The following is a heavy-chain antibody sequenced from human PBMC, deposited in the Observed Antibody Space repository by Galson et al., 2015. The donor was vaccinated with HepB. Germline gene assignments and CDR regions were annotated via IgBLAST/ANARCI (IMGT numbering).Heavy chain of an antibody. Sequence: LRLSCAASGFTFSSYGMHWVRQAPGKGLEWVAVISYDGSNKYYADSVKGRFTISRDNSKNTLYLQMNSLRAEDTAVYYCAKGRIVGALRGIDYWGQGTLVTVSS. V-gene: IGHV3-30*18. CDR3: AKGRIVGALRGIDY. CDR1: GFTFSSYG. D-gene: IGHD1-26*01. CDR2: ISYDGSNK. J-gene: IGHJ4*02.